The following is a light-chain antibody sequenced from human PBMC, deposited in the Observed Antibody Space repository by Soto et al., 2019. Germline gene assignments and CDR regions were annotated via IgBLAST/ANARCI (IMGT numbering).Light chain of an antibody. V-gene: IGKV1-5*03. Sequence: IQMTQSPSTLSASVGDRVSITCRASQTIFSWLAWYQQKPGKAPKLVIYQAYSLESGVPTRYSGSGSGTVFTLTISGLQTDDVATYYCQQYNSYPYSFGQGTKLEIK. CDR1: QTIFSW. CDR2: QAY. J-gene: IGKJ2*03. CDR3: QQYNSYPYS.